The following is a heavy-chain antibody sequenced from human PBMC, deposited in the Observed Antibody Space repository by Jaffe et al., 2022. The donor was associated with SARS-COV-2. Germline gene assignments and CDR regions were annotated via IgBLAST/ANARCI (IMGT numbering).Heavy chain of an antibody. V-gene: IGHV4-34*01. CDR1: GGSFSGYY. D-gene: IGHD4-17*01. J-gene: IGHJ4*02. CDR3: ARGPALRATLDY. CDR2: INHSGST. Sequence: QVQLQQWGAGLLKPSETLSLTCAVYGGSFSGYYWSWIRQPPGKGLEWIGEINHSGSTNYKPSLKSRVTISVDTSNNQVSLKLSSVTAADTAVYYCARGPALRATLDYWGQGTLVTVSS.